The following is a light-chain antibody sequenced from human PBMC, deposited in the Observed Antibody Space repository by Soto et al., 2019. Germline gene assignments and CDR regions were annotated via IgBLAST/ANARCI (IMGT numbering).Light chain of an antibody. CDR2: EVS. CDR1: SGDVGGYYY. V-gene: IGLV2-14*01. J-gene: IGLJ1*01. CDR3: SSYTAGGTI. Sequence: QSLLTQPASVSGSPGQSITISCTGTSGDVGGYYYVFWYQQLPGKAPNLMISEVSNRPSGVSNRFSGSKSGNTASLAISGLQAEDEADYYCSSYTAGGTIFGTGTKVTVL.